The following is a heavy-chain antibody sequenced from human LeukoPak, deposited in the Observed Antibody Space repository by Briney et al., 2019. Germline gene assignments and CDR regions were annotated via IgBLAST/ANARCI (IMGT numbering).Heavy chain of an antibody. J-gene: IGHJ6*03. D-gene: IGHD6-13*01. V-gene: IGHV4-59*01. CDR3: ARVEEGAPLKPGIAAVSLTDYYYYYMDV. CDR1: GGSISSYY. CDR2: IYYSGST. Sequence: KPSETLSLTCTVSGGSISSYYWSWIRQPPGKGLEWIGYIYYSGSTNYNPSLKSRVTISVDTSKNQFSLKLSSVTAADTAVYYCARVEEGAPLKPGIAAVSLTDYYYYYMDVWGKGTTVTVSS.